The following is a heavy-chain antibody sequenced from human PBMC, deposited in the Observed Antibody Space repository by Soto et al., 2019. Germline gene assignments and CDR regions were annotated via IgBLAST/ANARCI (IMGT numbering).Heavy chain of an antibody. D-gene: IGHD3-22*01. CDR1: GGSISSGGYY. Sequence: PSETLSLTCTVSGGSISSGGYYWNWIRQPPGKGLEWIGNIYQSGTTDYNPSLKSRVTISVDRSKNQFSLKLSSVTAADTAVYYCARDNRSGYYFDYWGQGTLVTVSS. V-gene: IGHV4-30-2*01. CDR3: ARDNRSGYYFDY. CDR2: IYQSGTT. J-gene: IGHJ4*02.